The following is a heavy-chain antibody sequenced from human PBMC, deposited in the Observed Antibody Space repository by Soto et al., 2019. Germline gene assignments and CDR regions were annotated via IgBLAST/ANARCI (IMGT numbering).Heavy chain of an antibody. CDR2: ISSSSSYI. Sequence: EVQLVESGGGLVKPGGSLRLSCAASGFTFSSYSMNWVRQAPGKGLEWVSSISSSSSYIYYEDSVKGRFTISRDNAQNSLYLQMNSLRAEGTAVYYCARNAPYCTNGVCRSGAINYWGQGTLVTVSS. D-gene: IGHD2-8*01. J-gene: IGHJ4*02. CDR3: ARNAPYCTNGVCRSGAINY. V-gene: IGHV3-21*01. CDR1: GFTFSSYS.